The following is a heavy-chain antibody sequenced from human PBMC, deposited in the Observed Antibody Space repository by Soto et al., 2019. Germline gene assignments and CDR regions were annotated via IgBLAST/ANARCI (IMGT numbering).Heavy chain of an antibody. CDR1: GFTFTGYA. Sequence: GGSLRLSCAASGFTFTGYAMSWVRQAPGKGLEWVSAISGSGGSTYYADSVKGRFTISRDNSKNTLYLQMNSLRAEDTAVYYCARDPLIGDTDYGLDVWGQGTTVTVSS. CDR3: ARDPLIGDTDYGLDV. J-gene: IGHJ6*02. CDR2: ISGSGGST. V-gene: IGHV3-23*01. D-gene: IGHD2-21*01.